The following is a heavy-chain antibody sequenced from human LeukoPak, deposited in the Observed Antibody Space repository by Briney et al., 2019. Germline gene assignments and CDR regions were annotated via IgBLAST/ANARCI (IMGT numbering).Heavy chain of an antibody. CDR3: ARTGMVRGVRTDY. CDR1: GFTFSSYW. Sequence: GGSLRLSCAASGFTFSSYWMSWVRQAPGKGLEWVANIKQDGSEKYYVDSVKGRFTISRDNAKNSLYLQMNSLRAEDTAVYYCARTGMVRGVRTDYWGQGTLVTVSS. CDR2: IKQDGSEK. V-gene: IGHV3-7*01. J-gene: IGHJ4*02. D-gene: IGHD3-10*01.